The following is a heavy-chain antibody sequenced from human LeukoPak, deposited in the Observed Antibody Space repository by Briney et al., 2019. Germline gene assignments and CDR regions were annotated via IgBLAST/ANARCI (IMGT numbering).Heavy chain of an antibody. D-gene: IGHD3-9*01. CDR3: ARQRRYFDWLLYAYFDY. J-gene: IGHJ4*02. Sequence: SETLSLTRTVSGGSIISYYWGWIRQPPGKGLEWIGYIYYTGSANYNPSLKSRVAISVDTSKKHFSLKLSSVTAADTAVYYCARQRRYFDWLLYAYFDYWGQGTLVTVSS. CDR1: GGSIISYY. CDR2: IYYTGSA. V-gene: IGHV4-59*08.